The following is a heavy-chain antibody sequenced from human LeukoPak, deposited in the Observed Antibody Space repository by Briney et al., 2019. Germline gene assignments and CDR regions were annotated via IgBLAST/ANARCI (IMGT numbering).Heavy chain of an antibody. D-gene: IGHD3-22*01. CDR3: ARDNPGGSGYYYNWFDP. CDR2: IIPIFGTA. Sequence: SVKVSCKASGGTFSSYAISWVRQAPGQGLEWMGGIIPIFGTANYAQKFQGRVTITAGESTSTAYMELSSLRSEDTAVYYCARDNPGGSGYYYNWFDPWGQGTLVTVSS. V-gene: IGHV1-69*13. J-gene: IGHJ5*02. CDR1: GGTFSSYA.